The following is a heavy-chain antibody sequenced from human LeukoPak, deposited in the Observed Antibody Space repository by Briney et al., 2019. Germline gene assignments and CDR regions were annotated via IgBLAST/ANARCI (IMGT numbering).Heavy chain of an antibody. CDR3: VRSSASSGPNCFDP. Sequence: GGSLRLSCAASGFTFSSHWMHWVRQAPGKGLVWVSRINSDGSTTTYADSVKGRFTISRDNSKNTLYLQMSSLRTEDTAVYYCVRSSASSGPNCFDPWGQGTLVTVSS. D-gene: IGHD3-10*01. J-gene: IGHJ5*02. CDR2: INSDGSTT. CDR1: GFTFSSHW. V-gene: IGHV3-74*01.